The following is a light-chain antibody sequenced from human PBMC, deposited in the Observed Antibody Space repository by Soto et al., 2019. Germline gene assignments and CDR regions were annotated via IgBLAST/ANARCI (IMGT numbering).Light chain of an antibody. Sequence: EIVLTQSPGTLSLSPWERATLSCRASQSVSSSLAWYQERPGQAPRLLIYGASSRATGIPARFSGSGSGTEFTLTIGSLQSEDFAVYYCQQYNNWPSITFGQGTRLEIK. CDR2: GAS. V-gene: IGKV3-15*01. CDR1: QSVSSS. J-gene: IGKJ5*01. CDR3: QQYNNWPSIT.